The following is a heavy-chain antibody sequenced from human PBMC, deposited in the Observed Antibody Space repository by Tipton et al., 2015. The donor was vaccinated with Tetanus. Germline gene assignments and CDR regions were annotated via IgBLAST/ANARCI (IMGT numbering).Heavy chain of an antibody. V-gene: IGHV3-30*18. D-gene: IGHD3-22*01. CDR3: AKDFRDYDSSGYKDY. J-gene: IGHJ4*02. Sequence: SLRLSCAASGFTFSSYGMHWVRQAPGKGLEWVAVISYDGSNKYYPDSVKGRFTISRDNSKNTLYLQMNSLRAEDTAVYYCAKDFRDYDSSGYKDYWGQGTLVTVSS. CDR1: GFTFSSYG. CDR2: ISYDGSNK.